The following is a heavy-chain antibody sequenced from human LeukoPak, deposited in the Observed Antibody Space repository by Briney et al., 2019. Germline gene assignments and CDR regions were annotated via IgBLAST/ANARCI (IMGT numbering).Heavy chain of an antibody. CDR3: ARALEWELLFNY. V-gene: IGHV4-34*01. CDR1: GGSFSGYY. CDR2: INHSGST. D-gene: IGHD1-26*01. J-gene: IGHJ4*02. Sequence: PSETLSLTCAVYGGSFSGYYWSWIRQPPGKGLEWIGEINHSGSTNYNPSLKSRVTISVDTSKNQFSLKLSSVTAADTAVYYCARALEWELLFNYWGQGTLVTVSS.